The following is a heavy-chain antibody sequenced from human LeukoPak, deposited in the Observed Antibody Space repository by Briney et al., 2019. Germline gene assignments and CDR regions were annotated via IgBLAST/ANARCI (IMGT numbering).Heavy chain of an antibody. CDR2: IKSDGTYT. V-gene: IGHV3-74*01. J-gene: IGHJ4*02. CDR3: AKDEGGPSQEWLGFDY. CDR1: RFTFNTYW. Sequence: GGSLRLSCAASRFTFNTYWMQWVRQAPGKGLVWVSRIKSDGTYTSYADSVKGRFTISRDNSKNTLYLQMNSLRTEDTAVYYCAKDEGGPSQEWLGFDYWGQGTLVTVSS. D-gene: IGHD6-19*01.